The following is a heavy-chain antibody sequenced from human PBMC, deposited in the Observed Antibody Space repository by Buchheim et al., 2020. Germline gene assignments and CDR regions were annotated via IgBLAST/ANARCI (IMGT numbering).Heavy chain of an antibody. CDR2: TSYDGSNK. V-gene: IGHV3-30*18. D-gene: IGHD6-19*01. Sequence: QVQLVESGGGVVQPGRSLRLSCAASGFTFSIYGMHWVRQAPGKGLEWVAVTSYDGSNKYYADSVKGRFTISRDNSKSTLYLQMNSLRAEDTAVYYCAKAQHSSGFQGADYWGQGTL. CDR1: GFTFSIYG. J-gene: IGHJ4*02. CDR3: AKAQHSSGFQGADY.